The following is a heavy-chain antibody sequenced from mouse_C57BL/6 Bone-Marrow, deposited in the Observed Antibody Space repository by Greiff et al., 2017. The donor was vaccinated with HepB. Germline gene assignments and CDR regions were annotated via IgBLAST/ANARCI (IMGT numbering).Heavy chain of an antibody. CDR2: IDPSDSYT. J-gene: IGHJ2*01. Sequence: VQLQQPGAELVMPGASVKLSCKASGYTFTSYWMHWVKQRPGQDLEWIGEIDPSDSYTNYNQKFKGKSTLTVDKSSSTAYMQLSSLTSEDSAVYDCERDDYEGLFDYWGQGTTLTVSS. D-gene: IGHD2-4*01. V-gene: IGHV1-69*01. CDR3: ERDDYEGLFDY. CDR1: GYTFTSYW.